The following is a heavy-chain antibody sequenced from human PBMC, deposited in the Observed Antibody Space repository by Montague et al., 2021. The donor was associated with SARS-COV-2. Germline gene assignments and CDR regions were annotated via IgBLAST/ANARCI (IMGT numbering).Heavy chain of an antibody. CDR1: GLTFSSYP. D-gene: IGHD6-13*01. V-gene: IGHV3-21*01. CDR2: ISRGSSYI. J-gene: IGHJ3*01. Sequence: SLRLSCAASGLTFSSYPLNWVRQAPGKGLEWVSSISRGSSYIHYADSVKGRFTISRDNAKNLLYLQMNSLRAEDTAVYYCASSIPGAGVGDAFDVWGQGTIVTVSS. CDR3: ASSIPGAGVGDAFDV.